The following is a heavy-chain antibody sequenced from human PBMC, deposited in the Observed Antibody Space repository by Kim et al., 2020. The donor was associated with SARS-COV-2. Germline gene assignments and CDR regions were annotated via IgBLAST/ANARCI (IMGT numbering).Heavy chain of an antibody. V-gene: IGHV3-48*01. J-gene: IGHJ6*02. CDR1: GFTFSSYS. CDR2: ISSSSSTK. CDR3: ARDAYYYYGMDV. Sequence: GGSLRLSCAASGFTFSSYSMNWVRQAPGKGLEWVSYISSSSSTKYYADSVKGRFTISRDNAKNSLYLQMNSLRAEDTAVYYCARDAYYYYGMDVWGQGTPVTVPS.